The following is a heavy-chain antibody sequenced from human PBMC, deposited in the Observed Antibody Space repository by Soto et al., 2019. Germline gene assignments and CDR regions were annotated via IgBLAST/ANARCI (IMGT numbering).Heavy chain of an antibody. CDR2: IYHSGST. CDR3: ARGGAYHELVPDN. D-gene: IGHD3-16*02. J-gene: IGHJ4*02. CDR1: GASISSGVFY. V-gene: IGHV4-31*03. Sequence: QVQLQESGPGLVKPSQTLSLTCIVSGASISSGVFYWNWIRQHPGKGLEWIGYIYHSGSTYYSPSLKSRATISVDTSKNQFSLKVTSVTAADTAVYYCARGGAYHELVPDNWGQGTLVTVSS.